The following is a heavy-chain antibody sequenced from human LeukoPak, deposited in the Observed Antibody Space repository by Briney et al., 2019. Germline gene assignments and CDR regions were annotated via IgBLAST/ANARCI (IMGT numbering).Heavy chain of an antibody. Sequence: GGSLRLSCAASGFTFSHAWMNWVRQAPGKGLEWVGRIKSKTDGGTTDYAAPVKGRFTISRDNSKNTLYLQMNSLRAEDTAVYYCASDDPGRRLGAFDIWGQGTMVTVSS. D-gene: IGHD3-16*01. V-gene: IGHV3-15*01. J-gene: IGHJ3*02. CDR3: ASDDPGRRLGAFDI. CDR2: IKSKTDGGTT. CDR1: GFTFSHAW.